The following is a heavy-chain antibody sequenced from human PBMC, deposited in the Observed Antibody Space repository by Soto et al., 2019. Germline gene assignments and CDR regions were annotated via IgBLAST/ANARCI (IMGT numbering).Heavy chain of an antibody. CDR2: IYYSGST. CDR3: ASHPYSATTHRSVY. CDR1: GGSISGYY. Sequence: PSETLSLTCTVSGGSISGYYWSWIWQPPGKGLEWIGNIYYSGSTNYNPSLKSRVTISVDTSKNQFSLKLSSVTAADTAVYYCASHPYSATTHRSVYWRQGTLVSV. V-gene: IGHV4-59*01. D-gene: IGHD1-26*01. J-gene: IGHJ4*02.